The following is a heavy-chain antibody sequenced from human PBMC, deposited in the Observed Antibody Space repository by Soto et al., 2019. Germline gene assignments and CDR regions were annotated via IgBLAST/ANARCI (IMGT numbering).Heavy chain of an antibody. CDR1: GFTFSTCW. CDR3: VKDNRGSY. V-gene: IGHV3-7*01. CDR2: INQDGSER. J-gene: IGHJ4*02. D-gene: IGHD3-10*01. Sequence: EVQLVESGGGLVQPGGSLRLSWAASGFTFSTCWMMWVRQAPGKGLEWVANINQDGSERYYVDSVKGRFTISRDNAKNSLYLQMNSLRAEDTAVYYCVKDNRGSYWGQGTLVTVSS.